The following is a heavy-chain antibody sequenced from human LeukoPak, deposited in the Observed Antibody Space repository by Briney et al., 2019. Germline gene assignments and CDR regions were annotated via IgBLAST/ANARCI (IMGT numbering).Heavy chain of an antibody. CDR2: INHSGST. J-gene: IGHJ4*02. D-gene: IGHD5-18*01. Sequence: SETLSLTCAVYGGSFSGYYWSWIRQPPGKGLEWIGEINHSGSTNYNPSLKSRVTISVDTSKNQFSLKLSSVTAAETAVYYCARVVSVDTAMVFDYWGQGTLVTVSS. CDR3: ARVVSVDTAMVFDY. CDR1: GGSFSGYY. V-gene: IGHV4-34*01.